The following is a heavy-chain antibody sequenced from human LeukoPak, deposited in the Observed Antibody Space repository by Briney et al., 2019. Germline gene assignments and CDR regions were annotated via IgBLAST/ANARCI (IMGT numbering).Heavy chain of an antibody. D-gene: IGHD3-16*02. J-gene: IGHJ2*01. V-gene: IGHV4-30-2*01. CDR2: IFQSGST. CDR3: ARPGLRLGELSHSWYFDL. Sequence: SQTLSLTCAVSGGSISSGDYSWSWIRQPPGKGLEWIGYIFQSGSTYYNPSLKSRVTISFDTSKNQFSLNLSPVTAADTAVYYCARPGLRLGELSHSWYFDLWGRGTLVTVSS. CDR1: GGSISSGDYS.